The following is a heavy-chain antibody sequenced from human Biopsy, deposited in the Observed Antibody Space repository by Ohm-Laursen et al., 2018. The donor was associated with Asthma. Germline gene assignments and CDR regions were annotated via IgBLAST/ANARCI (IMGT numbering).Heavy chain of an antibody. Sequence: GSSVKVSCKASGGAFSNYAINWVRQAPGQGLEWVGGINPNSGGTNYAQKFQGRVTMTRDTSISTAYMEVSRLRSDDTAVYYCARGQKSAGDRWFDPWGQGTLVTVSS. CDR3: ARGQKSAGDRWFDP. D-gene: IGHD6-13*01. V-gene: IGHV1-2*02. CDR2: INPNSGGT. J-gene: IGHJ5*02. CDR1: GGAFSNYA.